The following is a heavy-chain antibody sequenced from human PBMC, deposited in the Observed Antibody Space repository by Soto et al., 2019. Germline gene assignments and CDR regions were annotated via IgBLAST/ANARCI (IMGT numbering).Heavy chain of an antibody. D-gene: IGHD3-10*01. CDR1: GGSISSSNW. J-gene: IGHJ4*02. CDR2: IYHSGNT. V-gene: IGHV4-4*02. CDR3: ARGGDYYGSGSGRELDY. Sequence: QVQLQESGPGLVKPSGTLSLTCAVSGGSISSSNWWSWVRQPPGKGLEWIGEIYHSGNTNYNPSLKRRVSISVDKSKNQFSLKLSSVTAADTAVYYCARGGDYYGSGSGRELDYWGQGTLVTVSS.